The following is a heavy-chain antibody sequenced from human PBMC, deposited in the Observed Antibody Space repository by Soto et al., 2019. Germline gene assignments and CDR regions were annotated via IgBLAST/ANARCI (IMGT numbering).Heavy chain of an antibody. CDR2: ITSSSSHI. D-gene: IGHD2-21*01. Sequence: PGGSLRLSCAASGFTFNSYTMNWVRQAPGKGLEWVSSITSSSSHIFYADSVRGRFTISRDNTKNSLFLQMNNLGAEDTAVYYCARVDGEYRDRWGQGTMVTVSS. CDR1: GFTFNSYT. CDR3: ARVDGEYRDR. J-gene: IGHJ4*02. V-gene: IGHV3-21*01.